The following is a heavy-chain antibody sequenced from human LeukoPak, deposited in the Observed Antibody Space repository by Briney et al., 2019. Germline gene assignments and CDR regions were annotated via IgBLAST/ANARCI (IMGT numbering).Heavy chain of an antibody. CDR3: AKTIYTYYYDT. CDR1: GFTFTSSA. V-gene: IGHV1-58*02. J-gene: IGHJ5*02. D-gene: IGHD3-22*01. CDR2: IVVGSGNT. Sequence: ASVKVSCKASGFTFTSSAMQWLRQARGQRLEWIGWIVVGSGNTNYAQKFQERVTITRDMSTSTAYMELSSLTSEDTAVYSCAKTIYTYYYDTSGQGTLVTVSS.